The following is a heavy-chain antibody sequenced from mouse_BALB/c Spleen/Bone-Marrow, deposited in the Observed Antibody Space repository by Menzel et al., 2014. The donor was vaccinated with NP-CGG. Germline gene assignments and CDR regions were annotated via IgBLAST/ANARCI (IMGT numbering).Heavy chain of an antibody. CDR1: GYAFTDYL. CDR2: INPGSGST. D-gene: IGHD2-3*01. J-gene: IGHJ2*01. V-gene: IGHV1-54*01. Sequence: QVQLKESGAELVRPGTSVKVSCKASGYAFTDYLMEWLKQRPGQGLEWIGVINPGSGSTNYNEEFKDKATLTADTSSNTAYMQLSSLTSDDSAVYFCARYDGYLDYRGQGTTLTVSS. CDR3: ARYDGYLDY.